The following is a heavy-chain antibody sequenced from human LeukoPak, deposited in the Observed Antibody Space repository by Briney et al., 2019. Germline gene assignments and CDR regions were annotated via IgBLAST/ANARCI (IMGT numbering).Heavy chain of an antibody. V-gene: IGHV1-2*02. Sequence: GDSVKVSCKASGYTFSGHHTHWVRQAPGQGLEWMGWILPNSGGTHYGQKFQGRVTMTGDTSINTAYIELTRLTSDDTAVYYCSRDGPSGSNMASDYWGQGTLVTVSS. D-gene: IGHD1-26*01. CDR3: SRDGPSGSNMASDY. CDR2: ILPNSGGT. J-gene: IGHJ4*02. CDR1: GYTFSGHH.